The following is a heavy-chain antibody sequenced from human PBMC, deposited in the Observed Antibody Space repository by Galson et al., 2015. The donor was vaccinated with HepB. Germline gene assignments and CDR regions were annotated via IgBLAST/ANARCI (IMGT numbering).Heavy chain of an antibody. J-gene: IGHJ3*02. CDR3: ATLFDDAFDI. D-gene: IGHD3-9*01. CDR1: GFTFSSYA. V-gene: IGHV3-30-3*01. Sequence: SLRLSCAASGFTFSSYAMHWVRQAPGKGLEWVAVISYDGSNKYYADSVKGRFTISRDNSKNTLYLQMNSLRAEDTAVYYCATLFDDAFDIWGQGTMVTVSS. CDR2: ISYDGSNK.